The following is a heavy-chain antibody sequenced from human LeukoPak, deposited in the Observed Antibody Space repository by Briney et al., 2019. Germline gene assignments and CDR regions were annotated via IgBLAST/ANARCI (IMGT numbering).Heavy chain of an antibody. D-gene: IGHD4-17*01. J-gene: IGHJ6*03. Sequence: PPETLSLTCTVAGGSISSGSYYWIWIRQPAGKGLEWIGRIYTSGSTNYSPSLKSRVTISVDTSKNQFSLKLSSVTAADTAVYYCAREGPTVTTIYYYYYYYMDVWGKGTTVTVSS. CDR2: IYTSGST. CDR3: AREGPTVTTIYYYYYYYMDV. V-gene: IGHV4-61*02. CDR1: GGSISSGSYY.